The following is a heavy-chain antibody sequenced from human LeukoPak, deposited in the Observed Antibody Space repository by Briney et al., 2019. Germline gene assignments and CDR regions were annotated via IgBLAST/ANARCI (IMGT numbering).Heavy chain of an antibody. CDR2: ISGLSTYI. Sequence: GGSLRLSCAASGFTFNTYSMNWVRQAPGKGLEWVSSISGLSTYIYYPDSMRGRFTISRDNAKNSLFLQLSSLRAEDTAVYFCARSSGTGGPYYFDFWGQGSLVTVPS. V-gene: IGHV3-21*04. D-gene: IGHD3/OR15-3a*01. J-gene: IGHJ4*02. CDR1: GFTFNTYS. CDR3: ARSSGTGGPYYFDF.